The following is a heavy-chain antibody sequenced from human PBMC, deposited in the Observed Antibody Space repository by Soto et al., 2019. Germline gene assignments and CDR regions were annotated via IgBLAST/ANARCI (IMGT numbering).Heavy chain of an antibody. CDR2: ISGSGGST. D-gene: IGHD1-26*01. V-gene: IGHV3-23*01. Sequence: GGSLSLSCAASGFTFSSYAMSWVRQAPGKGLEWVSAISGSGGSTYYADSVKGRFTVSRDNSKNTLYLQMNSLRAEDTAVYYCAKGLNSGSYLRPYYFDYWGQGTLVTVSS. CDR3: AKGLNSGSYLRPYYFDY. J-gene: IGHJ4*02. CDR1: GFTFSSYA.